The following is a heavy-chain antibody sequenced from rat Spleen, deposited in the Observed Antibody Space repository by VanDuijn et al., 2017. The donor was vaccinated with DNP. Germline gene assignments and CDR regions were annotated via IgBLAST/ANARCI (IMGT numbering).Heavy chain of an antibody. CDR1: GFTFSNYN. D-gene: IGHD1-12*01. V-gene: IGHV5-7*01. J-gene: IGHJ2*01. Sequence: EVQLVESGGGLVQPGGSLKLSCAASGFTFSNYNMAWVRQAPKKGLEWVATIIYDGRDTYYGDSVKGRFTVSRDNTKSILYLQMDSLKSEDTATYYCSTLNFYASLAEYFDYWGQGVMVTVSS. CDR3: STLNFYASLAEYFDY. CDR2: IIYDGRDT.